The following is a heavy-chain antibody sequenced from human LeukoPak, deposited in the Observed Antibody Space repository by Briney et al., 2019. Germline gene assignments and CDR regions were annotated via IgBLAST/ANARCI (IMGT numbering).Heavy chain of an antibody. CDR3: ARIYRSSGSIDY. Sequence: KTGGSLRLSCAASGFTFSDYYMSWIRQAPGKGLEWVSYISSSGSTTFYADSLKGRFTMSRDNAKKSLSLQVNSLRAEDTAVYYCARIYRSSGSIDYWGQGTLVTVSS. CDR2: ISSSGSTT. CDR1: GFTFSDYY. J-gene: IGHJ4*02. V-gene: IGHV3-11*04. D-gene: IGHD2-15*01.